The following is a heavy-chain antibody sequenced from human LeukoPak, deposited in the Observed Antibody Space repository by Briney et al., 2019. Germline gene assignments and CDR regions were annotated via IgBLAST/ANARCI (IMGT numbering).Heavy chain of an antibody. V-gene: IGHV3-21*01. D-gene: IGHD3-22*01. CDR3: ARILSHGHGSSGYPDDY. Sequence: GGSLRLSCAASGFTFSSDSMNWVRQAPGEGLEWVSSISSSSHHLYPAHSVKGRFTISRDNAKNSLYLQMNSLRAEDTAVYYCARILSHGHGSSGYPDDYWGQGTLVTVSS. CDR1: GFTFSSDS. J-gene: IGHJ4*02. CDR2: ISSSSHHL.